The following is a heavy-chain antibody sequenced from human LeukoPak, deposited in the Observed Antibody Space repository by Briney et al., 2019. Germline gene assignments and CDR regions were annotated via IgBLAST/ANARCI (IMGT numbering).Heavy chain of an antibody. Sequence: ASVKVSCKVSGYTLTELSTHWVRQAPGKGLEWMGGFDPEDGETIYAQKFQGRVTMTEDTSTDTAYMELSSLRSEDTAVYYCATIAQYYYDSSGYYPGAFDIWGQGTMVTVSS. J-gene: IGHJ3*02. V-gene: IGHV1-24*01. CDR3: ATIAQYYYDSSGYYPGAFDI. CDR1: GYTLTELS. D-gene: IGHD3-22*01. CDR2: FDPEDGET.